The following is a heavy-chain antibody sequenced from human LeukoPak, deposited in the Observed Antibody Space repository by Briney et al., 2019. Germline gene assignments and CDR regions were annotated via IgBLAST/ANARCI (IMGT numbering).Heavy chain of an antibody. J-gene: IGHJ6*03. V-gene: IGHV3-23*01. CDR2: ISGSGGST. CDR1: GFIFNNYA. Sequence: PGGSLRLSCVASGFIFNNYAMSWVRQAPGKGLEWVSAISGSGGSTYYADSVKGRFTISRDNSKNTLYLQMNSLRVEDTAVYYCAKGPSGYYYYYMDVWGKGTTVTVSS. CDR3: AKGPSGYYYYYMDV.